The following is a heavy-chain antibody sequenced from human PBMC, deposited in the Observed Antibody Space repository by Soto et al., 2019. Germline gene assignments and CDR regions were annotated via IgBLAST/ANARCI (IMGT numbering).Heavy chain of an antibody. Sequence: PGGSLRLSCTASGFTFSHYGLHWVRRAPDKGLEWVAVISSDGGNEYYADSVKGRFTISRDNSKQALFLQVNSLRPDGTAVYYCARAEFSISSFYYHHAMNVWGQGTTVTVSS. D-gene: IGHD6-6*01. V-gene: IGHV3-30*03. CDR1: GFTFSHYG. CDR2: ISSDGGNE. CDR3: ARAEFSISSFYYHHAMNV. J-gene: IGHJ6*02.